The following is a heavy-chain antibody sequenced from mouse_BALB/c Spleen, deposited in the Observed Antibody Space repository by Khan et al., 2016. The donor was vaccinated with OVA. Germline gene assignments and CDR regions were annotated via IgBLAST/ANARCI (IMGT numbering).Heavy chain of an antibody. D-gene: IGHD2-14*01. Sequence: VQLQQSGAELARPGASVKMSCKASGYTFTSYTIHWIKQRPGTGLEWIGYINPSNGYNNYNQKFKDKATLTADKSSTTAYMQLSRLTSDASHIYNCVRDWADYRNDGWFAYWGQGTLVTVSA. J-gene: IGHJ3*01. CDR1: GYTFTSYT. V-gene: IGHV1-4*01. CDR3: VRDWADYRNDGWFAY. CDR2: INPSNGYN.